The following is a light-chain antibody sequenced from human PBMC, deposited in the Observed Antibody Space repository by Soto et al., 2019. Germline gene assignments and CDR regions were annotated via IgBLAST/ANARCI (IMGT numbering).Light chain of an antibody. Sequence: EIVLTQSPATLSLSPGARATLSCRASQSVSSYLAWYQQKPGQAPRLLIYDASNRATGIPARFSGSGSGTDFTLTISSLEPEDFAVYYCQQRNNWPPEITCGQGTRLEIK. J-gene: IGKJ5*01. CDR2: DAS. CDR3: QQRNNWPPEIT. CDR1: QSVSSY. V-gene: IGKV3-11*01.